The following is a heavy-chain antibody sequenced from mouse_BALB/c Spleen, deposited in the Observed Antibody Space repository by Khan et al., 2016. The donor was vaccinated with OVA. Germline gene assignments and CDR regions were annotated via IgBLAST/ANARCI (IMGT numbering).Heavy chain of an antibody. CDR2: IDPENGNT. D-gene: IGHD2-3*01. V-gene: IGHV14-1*02. Sequence: VQLQQSGAELVRPGALVKLSCKASGFNIKDYYIHWVKQRPEQGLEWIGWIDPENGNTIYDPKFQGKANITADTYSNTAYLHFSSLTSEDTAVYYGARAGYSPGFAYWGQGTLVTVSA. J-gene: IGHJ3*01. CDR3: ARAGYSPGFAY. CDR1: GFNIKDYY.